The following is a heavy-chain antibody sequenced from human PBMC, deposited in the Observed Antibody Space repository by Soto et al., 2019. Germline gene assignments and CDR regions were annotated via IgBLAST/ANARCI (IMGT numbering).Heavy chain of an antibody. CDR3: ARVSGYSSSWYTGARGYYYNMDV. J-gene: IGHJ6*02. CDR2: INHSGST. V-gene: IGHV4-34*01. Sequence: NPSETLSLTCAVYGGSFSGYHWSWIRQSPGKGLEWIGEINHSGSTNYKASLKSRVTISLDTSKNKYSLKLSSVTAADTAVYYCARVSGYSSSWYTGARGYYYNMDVWGQGTTVTVSS. D-gene: IGHD6-13*01. CDR1: GGSFSGYH.